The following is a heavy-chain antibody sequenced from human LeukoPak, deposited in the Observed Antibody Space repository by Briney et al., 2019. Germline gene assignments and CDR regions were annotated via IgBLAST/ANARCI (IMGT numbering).Heavy chain of an antibody. CDR1: GGSISSYY. CDR3: ARETDPRYNYFDP. CDR2: IHTSGTT. Sequence: PSETLSLTCTVSGGSISSYYWTWIRQPAGKGLEWIGRIHTSGTTNHNPSLKTRVTMSVDTSNNHFSLKLSSVTAADTAVYYCARETDPRYNYFDPWGQGTLVTVSS. D-gene: IGHD2-21*02. V-gene: IGHV4-4*07. J-gene: IGHJ5*02.